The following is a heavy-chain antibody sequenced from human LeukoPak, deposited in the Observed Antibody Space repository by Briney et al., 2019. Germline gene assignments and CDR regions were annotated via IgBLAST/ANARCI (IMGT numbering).Heavy chain of an antibody. D-gene: IGHD3-10*01. CDR2: IIPIFGTA. CDR3: ARSTRGVRISQYNWFDP. J-gene: IGHJ5*02. V-gene: IGHV1-69*05. CDR1: GGTFSSYA. Sequence: SVKVSCKASGGTFSSYAISWVRQAPGQGLEWMGRIIPIFGTANYAQKFQGRVTITTDESTSTAYMELSSLRSEDTAVYYCARSTRGVRISQYNWFDPWGQGTLVTVSS.